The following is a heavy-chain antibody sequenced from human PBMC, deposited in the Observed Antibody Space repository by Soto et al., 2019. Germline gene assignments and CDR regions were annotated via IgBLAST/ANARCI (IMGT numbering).Heavy chain of an antibody. V-gene: IGHV3-33*01. CDR3: ARGRGGSYGGNSAHFDI. J-gene: IGHJ3*02. Sequence: QVQLVESGGGVVQPGTSLRLSCEASGFTFSGFGMHWVRQAPGKGLEWVAVIWYDGSKKYYADCVKGQFTICRDNSKNALYLQMNSLRAEDTAVYYCARGRGGSYGGNSAHFDIWGQGTLVTVSS. CDR1: GFTFSGFG. D-gene: IGHD4-17*01. CDR2: IWYDGSKK.